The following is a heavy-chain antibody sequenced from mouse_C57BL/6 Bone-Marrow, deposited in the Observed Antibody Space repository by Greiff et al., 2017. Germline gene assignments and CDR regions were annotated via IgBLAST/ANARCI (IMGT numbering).Heavy chain of an antibody. J-gene: IGHJ4*01. V-gene: IGHV1-74*01. D-gene: IGHD1-1*01. CDR2: IHPSDSDT. CDR1: GYTFTSYW. CDR3: AIGSTVGYAMDY. Sequence: QVQLQQPGAELVKPGASVKVSCKASGYTFTSYWMHWVKQRPGQGLEWIGRIHPSDSDTTYNQKFKGKATLTVDTSSSTAYLQPSRLTSEDAAVYYCAIGSTVGYAMDYWGQGTSVTVSS.